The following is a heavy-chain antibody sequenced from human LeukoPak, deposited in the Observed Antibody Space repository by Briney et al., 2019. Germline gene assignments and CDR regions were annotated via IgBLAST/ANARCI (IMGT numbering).Heavy chain of an antibody. CDR3: ASLGFYFYYYIDV. Sequence: SETLSLTCTVSGGSISSYYWSWIRQPPGKGLEWIGYIYYSGSTNYNPSLKSRVTISVDTSKNQFSLKLSSVTAADTAVYYCASLGFYFYYYIDVWGKGTTVTVSS. CDR2: IYYSGST. V-gene: IGHV4-59*12. J-gene: IGHJ6*03. CDR1: GGSISSYY. D-gene: IGHD2-2*03.